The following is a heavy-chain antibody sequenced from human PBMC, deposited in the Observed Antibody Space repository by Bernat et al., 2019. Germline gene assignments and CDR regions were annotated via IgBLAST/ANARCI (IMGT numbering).Heavy chain of an antibody. J-gene: IGHJ4*02. CDR1: GFTFSSYA. CDR2: ISGSGGST. CDR3: ARDSTGTGYPDY. V-gene: IGHV3-23*01. D-gene: IGHD3/OR15-3a*01. Sequence: EVQLLESGGGLVQPGGSLRLSCAASGFTFSSYAMSWVRQAPGKGLEWVSAISGSGGSTYYADSVKGRFTISRDNSKNTLYLQMNSLRPEDTAVYYCARDSTGTGYPDYWGQGTLVTVSS.